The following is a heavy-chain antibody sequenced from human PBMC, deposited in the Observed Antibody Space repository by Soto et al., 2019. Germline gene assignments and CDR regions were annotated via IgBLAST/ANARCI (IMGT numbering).Heavy chain of an antibody. Sequence: QVQLVESGGGVVQPGRSLRLSCAASGFTFSSYGMHWVRQAPGKGLEWVAVIWYDGSNKYYADSVKGRFTISRDNSKNTLYLQMNSLRAEDTAVYYCARDLVVPAATGSYYYYGMDVWGQGTTVTVSS. CDR2: IWYDGSNK. V-gene: IGHV3-33*01. CDR3: ARDLVVPAATGSYYYYGMDV. CDR1: GFTFSSYG. D-gene: IGHD2-2*01. J-gene: IGHJ6*02.